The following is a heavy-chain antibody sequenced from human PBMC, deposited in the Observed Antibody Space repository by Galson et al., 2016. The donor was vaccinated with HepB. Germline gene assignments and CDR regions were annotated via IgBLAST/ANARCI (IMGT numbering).Heavy chain of an antibody. J-gene: IGHJ6*02. CDR1: GGAISSGGFY. CDR3: ARDPGSRGIGVDV. CDR2: IFYSGTT. V-gene: IGHV4-31*03. D-gene: IGHD3-10*01. Sequence: TLSLTCTVSGGAISSGGFYWSWIRQLPGKGLEWIRYIFYSGTTHYNPSLKSRITISVDPSKNQFPLRLNSVTDADTAVYYCARDPGSRGIGVDVWGQGTTVTVS.